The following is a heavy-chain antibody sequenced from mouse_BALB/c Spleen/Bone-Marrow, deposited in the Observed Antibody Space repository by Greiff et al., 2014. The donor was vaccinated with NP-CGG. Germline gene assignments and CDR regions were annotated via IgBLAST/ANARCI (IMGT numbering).Heavy chain of an antibody. D-gene: IGHD1-2*01. CDR1: GFSLTNYG. J-gene: IGHJ4*01. CDR3: ARITTATGAMDY. V-gene: IGHV2-9*02. Sequence: QVQLQQSGPGLVAPSQSLSITCTVSGFSLTNYGVHWVRQPPGKGLEWLGVIWADGSTNYNSALMSRLSISKDNSKSQVFFKMNSRQTDDTAMYYCARITTATGAMDYWGQGTLVTVSS. CDR2: IWADGST.